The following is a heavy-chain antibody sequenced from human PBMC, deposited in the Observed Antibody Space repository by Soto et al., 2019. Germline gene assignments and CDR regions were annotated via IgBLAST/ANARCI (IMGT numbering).Heavy chain of an antibody. J-gene: IGHJ6*02. CDR3: ARGGFGYYGMDV. CDR1: GYTCTSFD. CDR2: MKPNSGNT. V-gene: IGHV1-8*01. D-gene: IGHD3-10*01. Sequence: ASVKGSCKASGYTCTSFDINWVRQATGQGLEWMGRMKPNSGNTGYRQKFQGRVTMTRNTSINTAYLELSSLRSEDTAVYYCARGGFGYYGMDVWGQGTTVTVSS.